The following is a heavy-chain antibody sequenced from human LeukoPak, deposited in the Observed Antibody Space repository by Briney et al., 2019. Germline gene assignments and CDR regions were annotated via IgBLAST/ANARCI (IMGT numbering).Heavy chain of an antibody. J-gene: IGHJ4*02. CDR1: GGSFSGYY. D-gene: IGHD3-16*01. CDR3: AGWGHGYIDY. V-gene: IGHV4-34*01. CDR2: INHSGST. Sequence: PSETLSLTCAVYGGSFSGYYWSWIRQPPGKGLEWIGEINHSGSTNYNPSLKSRVTISVDTSKDQFSLKLSSVTAADTAVYYCAGWGHGYIDYWGQGTLVTVSS.